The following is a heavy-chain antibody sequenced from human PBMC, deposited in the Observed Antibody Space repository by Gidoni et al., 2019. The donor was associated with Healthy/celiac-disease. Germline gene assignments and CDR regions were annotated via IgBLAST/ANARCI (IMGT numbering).Heavy chain of an antibody. D-gene: IGHD1-26*01. V-gene: IGHV1-69*01. J-gene: IGHJ4*02. CDR2: IIPIFCTA. Sequence: QVQLVQSGAEVKKPGSSVKVTCKASGGTFSSYAISWVRPAPGQGLEWMGGIIPIFCTANYAQKFQGRVTTTADESTSTAYMELSSLRSEDTAVYYCARGSTPVGARGLDYWGQGTLVTVSS. CDR1: GGTFSSYA. CDR3: ARGSTPVGARGLDY.